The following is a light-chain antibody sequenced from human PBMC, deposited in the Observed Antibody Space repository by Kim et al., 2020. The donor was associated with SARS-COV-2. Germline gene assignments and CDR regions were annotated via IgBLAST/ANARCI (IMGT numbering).Light chain of an antibody. Sequence: DVQMTQSPSYVSASVGDRVTITCRASQGISSWLAWYQQKPGKAPKLLIYAASALQSGVPSRFSGSGSGRDFTLSISSLQPEDFATYYCQQSNNFPITFGQGTRLEIK. J-gene: IGKJ5*01. V-gene: IGKV1-12*01. CDR1: QGISSW. CDR3: QQSNNFPIT. CDR2: AAS.